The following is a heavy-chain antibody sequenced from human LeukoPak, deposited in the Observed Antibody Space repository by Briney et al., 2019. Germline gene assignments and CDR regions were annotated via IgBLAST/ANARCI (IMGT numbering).Heavy chain of an antibody. CDR2: INSDGSST. V-gene: IGHV3-74*01. D-gene: IGHD2-15*01. CDR1: GFTFSSSW. Sequence: GGSLRVSCEASGFTFSSSWVHWVRQAPGKGLVWVSRINSDGSSTSYADSVKGRFTISRDNAKNTLYLQMNSLRAEDTAVYYCARPAVVVAAYNWFDRWGQGTLVTVSS. CDR3: ARPAVVVAAYNWFDR. J-gene: IGHJ5*02.